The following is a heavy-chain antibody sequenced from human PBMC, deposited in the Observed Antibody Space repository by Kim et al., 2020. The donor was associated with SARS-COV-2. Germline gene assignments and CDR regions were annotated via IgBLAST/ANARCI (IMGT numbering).Heavy chain of an antibody. Sequence: SETLSLTCAVYGGSLRGFHWNWIRQSPGRGLEWIGEVNHTGNSKYNPSLKSRATISVDTSTNRFSLRLSSVTAADTAVYYCARRGWEYDVWNGYVNWFDPWGRGTMVTVSS. CDR2: VNHTGNS. V-gene: IGHV4-34*01. D-gene: IGHD3-3*01. J-gene: IGHJ5*02. CDR3: ARRGWEYDVWNGYVNWFDP. CDR1: GGSLRGFH.